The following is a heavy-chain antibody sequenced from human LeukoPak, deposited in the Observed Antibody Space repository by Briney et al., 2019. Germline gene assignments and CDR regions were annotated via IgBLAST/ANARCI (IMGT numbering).Heavy chain of an antibody. CDR3: ARRSDSGSDDGEDYFDY. J-gene: IGHJ4*02. D-gene: IGHD1-26*01. V-gene: IGHV4-39*01. CDR2: MYYDGST. CDR1: GGSIYSTTFY. Sequence: PSETLSLTCPVSGGSIYSTTFYWGWIRQPPWKGLEWIGSMYYDGSTYNNPALKRRVTISVDTSNTQCSLKLTSVTAADTAVYFCARRSDSGSDDGEDYFDYWGQGTLVTVSS.